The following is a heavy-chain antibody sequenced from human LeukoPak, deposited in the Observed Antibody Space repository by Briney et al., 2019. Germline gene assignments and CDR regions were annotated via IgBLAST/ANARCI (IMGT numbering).Heavy chain of an antibody. CDR1: GFTLSNYV. D-gene: IGHD3-22*01. J-gene: IGHJ4*02. CDR2: ISGSGGST. V-gene: IGHV3-23*01. CDR3: AKGEDSSGYHRPFDY. Sequence: GGSLRLSCVASGFTLSNYVMSWVRQAPGKGLEWVSAISGSGGSTYYADSVKGRFTISRDNSKNTLYLQMNSLRAEDTAVYYCAKGEDSSGYHRPFDYWGQGTLVTVSS.